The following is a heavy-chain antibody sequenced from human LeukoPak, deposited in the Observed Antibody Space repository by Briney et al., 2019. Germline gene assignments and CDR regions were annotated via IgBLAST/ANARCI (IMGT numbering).Heavy chain of an antibody. CDR1: GFTFSTYA. D-gene: IGHD6-19*01. Sequence: GGSLRLSCAASGFTFSTYAMTWVHQAPGRGLEWVSVISGTGGTTYYADFLKGRFTISRDNSKNTLYLQMNSLRAEDTAVYYCARDSAYSSGWYVAFDIWGQGTMVTVSS. J-gene: IGHJ3*02. CDR2: ISGTGGTT. CDR3: ARDSAYSSGWYVAFDI. V-gene: IGHV3-23*01.